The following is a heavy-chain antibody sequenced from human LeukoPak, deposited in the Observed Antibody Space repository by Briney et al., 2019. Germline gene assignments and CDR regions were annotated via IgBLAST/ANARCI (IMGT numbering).Heavy chain of an antibody. V-gene: IGHV4-59*01. CDR1: GGSISSYY. J-gene: IGHJ5*02. CDR2: IYYSGST. CDR3: ARENIVVVQAAIVWFDP. Sequence: SETLSLTCTVSGGSISSYYWSWIRQPPGKGLEGIGYIYYSGSTNYNPSLNSRVTISVDTSKNQFSLKLSSVTAADTAVHYCARENIVVVQAAIVWFDPWGQGTLVTVSS. D-gene: IGHD2-2*01.